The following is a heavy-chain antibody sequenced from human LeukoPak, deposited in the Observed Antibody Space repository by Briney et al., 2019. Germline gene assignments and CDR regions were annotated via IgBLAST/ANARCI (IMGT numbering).Heavy chain of an antibody. Sequence: GASVKVSCKASGYTFTSYDINWGRQATGQGLEWMGWMNPNSGNTGYAQKFQGRVTMTRNTSISTAYMELSSLRSEDTAVYYCARGERSWYTQYPFDYGGQGTLVTASS. CDR2: MNPNSGNT. D-gene: IGHD6-13*01. J-gene: IGHJ4*02. CDR1: GYTFTSYD. CDR3: ARGERSWYTQYPFDY. V-gene: IGHV1-8*01.